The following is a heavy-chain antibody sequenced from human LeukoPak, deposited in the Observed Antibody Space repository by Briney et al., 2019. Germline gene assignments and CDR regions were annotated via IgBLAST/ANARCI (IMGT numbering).Heavy chain of an antibody. CDR3: VRSRGAGPGAHFDY. V-gene: IGHV4-59*01. Sequence: SETLSLTCSVSGGSISSYYWSWSRQPPGKGLEWIGYIYYSGSTNYNASLKSRVTISVDTSKNQFSLQLTSVTAADTAVYYCVRSRGAGPGAHFDYWGQGTLVTVSS. D-gene: IGHD6-19*01. J-gene: IGHJ4*02. CDR2: IYYSGST. CDR1: GGSISSYY.